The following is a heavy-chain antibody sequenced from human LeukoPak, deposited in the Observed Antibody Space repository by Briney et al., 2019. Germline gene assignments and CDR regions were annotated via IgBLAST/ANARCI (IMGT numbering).Heavy chain of an antibody. CDR1: GFTFRSYW. J-gene: IGHJ1*01. D-gene: IGHD3-22*01. V-gene: IGHV3-74*01. Sequence: PGGSLRLSCAASGFTFRSYWMHWVRQAPGKGLMWVSRINDDGSVTSYADSVKGRFTISRDNAKNTLYLQMNSLRAEDTAVYYCATYSSLNRREFQYWGQGTLLTVSS. CDR3: ATYSSLNRREFQY. CDR2: INDDGSVT.